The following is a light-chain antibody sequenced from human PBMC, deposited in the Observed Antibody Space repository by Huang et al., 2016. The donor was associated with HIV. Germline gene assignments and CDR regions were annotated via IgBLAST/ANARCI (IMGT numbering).Light chain of an antibody. V-gene: IGKV3-20*01. J-gene: IGKJ4*01. CDR1: QSISGSY. CDR3: QQYGSSPLT. CDR2: GAS. Sequence: EIVLTQSPGTLSLSLGERATLSCRASQSISGSYLAWYQPKPGQAPRLLIYGASSRATGIPDRFSGSGSGTDFTLTISRLEPEDFAVYYCQQYGSSPLTFGGGTKVEIK.